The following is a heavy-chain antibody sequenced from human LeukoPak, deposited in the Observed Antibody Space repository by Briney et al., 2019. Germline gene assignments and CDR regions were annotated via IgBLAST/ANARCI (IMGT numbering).Heavy chain of an antibody. CDR2: IYSGGST. D-gene: IGHD4-17*01. CDR3: ARDNDYEGIDY. J-gene: IGHJ4*02. Sequence: PGGSLRPSCAASGFTVSSNYMSWVRQAPGKGLEWVSVIYSGGSTYYADSVKGRFTISRDNSKNTLYLQMNSLRAEDTAVYYCARDNDYEGIDYWGQGTLVTVSS. V-gene: IGHV3-53*01. CDR1: GFTVSSNY.